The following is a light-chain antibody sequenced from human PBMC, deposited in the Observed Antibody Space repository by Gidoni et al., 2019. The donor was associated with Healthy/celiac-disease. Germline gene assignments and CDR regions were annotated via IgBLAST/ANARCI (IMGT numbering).Light chain of an antibody. J-gene: IGLJ2*01. Sequence: QSALTQPASVSGSPGQSITISCTGTSSDVGGYNYFSWYQQHPGKAPKLMIYDVSNLPSGVSNRFSGSKSGNTASLTISGLQAEDEADYYCSSYTSSSTPVVFGGGTKLTVL. CDR2: DVS. V-gene: IGLV2-14*01. CDR3: SSYTSSSTPVV. CDR1: SSDVGGYNY.